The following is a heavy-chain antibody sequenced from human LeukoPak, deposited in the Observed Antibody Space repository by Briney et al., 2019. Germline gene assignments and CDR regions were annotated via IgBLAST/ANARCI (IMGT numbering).Heavy chain of an antibody. CDR1: GYTFTGYY. J-gene: IGHJ4*02. V-gene: IGHV1-2*06. CDR3: ARARGDIVVVPAAMDPYYFDY. Sequence: GASVKVSCKASGYTFTGYYMHWVRQAPGQGLEWMGRINPNSGGTNYAQKFQGRVTMTRDTSISTAYMELSRLRSDGTAVYYCARARGDIVVVPAAMDPYYFDYWGQGTLVTVSS. CDR2: INPNSGGT. D-gene: IGHD2-2*01.